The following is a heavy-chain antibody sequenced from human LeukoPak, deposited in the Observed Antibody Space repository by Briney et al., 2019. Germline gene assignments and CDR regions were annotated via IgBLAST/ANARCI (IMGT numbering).Heavy chain of an antibody. J-gene: IGHJ4*02. CDR2: MNPNSGNT. CDR1: GYTSTSYD. V-gene: IGHV1-8*01. Sequence: ASVKVSCKASGYTSTSYDINWVRQATGQGLEWMGWMNPNSGNTGYAQKFQGRVTKTRNTSISTAYMELSSLRSEDTAVYYCARGWFGGGGSDYWGQGTLVTVSS. D-gene: IGHD3-10*01. CDR3: ARGWFGGGGSDY.